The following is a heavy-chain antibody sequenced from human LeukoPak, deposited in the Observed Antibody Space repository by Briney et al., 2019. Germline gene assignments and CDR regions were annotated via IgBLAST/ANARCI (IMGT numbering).Heavy chain of an antibody. J-gene: IGHJ4*02. CDR2: INPNSGGT. Sequence: ASVKVSCKASGYTFTDYSMHWVRQAPGQGLEWMGWINPNSGGTNYAQKFQGRVTMTRDTSISTAYMGLSRLRSDDTAVFYCARNTYYYDSSAGTFDFWGQGTLVTVSS. CDR3: ARNTYYYDSSAGTFDF. CDR1: GYTFTDYS. D-gene: IGHD3-22*01. V-gene: IGHV1-2*02.